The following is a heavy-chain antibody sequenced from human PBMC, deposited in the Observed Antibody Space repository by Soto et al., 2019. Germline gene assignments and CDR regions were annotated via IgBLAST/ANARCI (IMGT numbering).Heavy chain of an antibody. CDR3: AKDRWPYSSGESGSFDY. V-gene: IGHV3-23*01. D-gene: IGHD6-19*01. Sequence: GGSLRLSCAASGFTFSSYAMSWVRQAPGKGLEWVSAISGGGGSTYYADSVKGRFTISRDNSKNTLYLQMNSLRAEDTAVYYCAKDRWPYSSGESGSFDYWGQGTLVTVSS. CDR1: GFTFSSYA. J-gene: IGHJ4*02. CDR2: ISGGGGST.